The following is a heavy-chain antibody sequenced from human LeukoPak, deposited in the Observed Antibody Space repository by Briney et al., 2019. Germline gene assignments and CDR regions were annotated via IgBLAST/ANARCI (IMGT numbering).Heavy chain of an antibody. Sequence: GGSLRLSCAASGFPFSPYWMHWVRQAPGKGLVWVSRINNDGSTTRYADSVKGRFTISRDNAKNTLFLQMSSLRAEDTAVYYCARDNNWNYPDYWGQGTLVTVSS. V-gene: IGHV3-74*01. CDR3: ARDNNWNYPDY. J-gene: IGHJ4*02. D-gene: IGHD1-7*01. CDR2: INNDGSTT. CDR1: GFPFSPYW.